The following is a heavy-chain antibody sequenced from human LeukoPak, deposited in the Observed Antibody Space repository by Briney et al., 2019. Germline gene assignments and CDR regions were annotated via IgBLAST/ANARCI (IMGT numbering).Heavy chain of an antibody. CDR1: GGSFSGYY. J-gene: IGHJ4*02. V-gene: IGHV4-34*01. Sequence: SETLSLTCAVYGGSFSGYYWSWIRQPPEKGLEWIGEINHSGSTNYNPSLKSRVTISVDTSKNQFSLKLSSVTAADTAVYYCARNLTGTGVYDYWGQGTLATVSS. CDR3: ARNLTGTGVYDY. D-gene: IGHD3-10*01. CDR2: INHSGST.